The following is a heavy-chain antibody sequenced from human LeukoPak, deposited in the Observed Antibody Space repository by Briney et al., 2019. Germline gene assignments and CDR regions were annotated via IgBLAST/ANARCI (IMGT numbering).Heavy chain of an antibody. J-gene: IGHJ4*02. D-gene: IGHD3-22*01. CDR2: ISAYNGDT. CDR3: ASNTGSDFSGYPY. CDR1: GYTFRHYG. Sequence: ASVKVSCKASGYTFRHYGLTWVRQAPGQGLEWMGWISAYNGDTDYAQKFQDRVTITTDTSTRTAYMELRTLRPDDTAVYYCASNTGSDFSGYPYWGQGTLVTVSS. V-gene: IGHV1-18*01.